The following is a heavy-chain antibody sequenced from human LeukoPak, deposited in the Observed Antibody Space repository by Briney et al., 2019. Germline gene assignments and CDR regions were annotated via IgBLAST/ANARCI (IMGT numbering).Heavy chain of an antibody. Sequence: SETLSLTCAVYGGSFSGYYWSWIRQRPGKGLEWIGEINHSGSTNYNPSLKSRVTISVDTSKNQFSLKLSSVTAADTAVYYCASGRVRGRGMDVWGKGTTVTVSS. CDR2: INHSGST. CDR1: GGSFSGYY. D-gene: IGHD3-10*01. CDR3: ASGRVRGRGMDV. J-gene: IGHJ6*04. V-gene: IGHV4-34*01.